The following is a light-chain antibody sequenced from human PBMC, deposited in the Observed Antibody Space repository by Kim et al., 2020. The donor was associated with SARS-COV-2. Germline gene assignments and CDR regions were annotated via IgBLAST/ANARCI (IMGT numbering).Light chain of an antibody. V-gene: IGKV3-15*01. CDR1: QSVTTD. J-gene: IGKJ1*01. CDR3: QQYGNWPRT. CDR2: GAS. Sequence: VSPGERATLSCRASQSVTTDLAWYQQKPGQAPRLLICGASTRATGIPARFSGSGSGTEFTLTISSLQSEDFAVYYCQQYGNWPRTFGQGTKVDIK.